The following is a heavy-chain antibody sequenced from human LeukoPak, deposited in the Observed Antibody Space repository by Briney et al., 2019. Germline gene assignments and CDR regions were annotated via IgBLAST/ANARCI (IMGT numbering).Heavy chain of an antibody. CDR3: ARYHSSGWLYYFDY. CDR2: INPNSGGT. J-gene: IGHJ4*02. Sequence: ASVKVSCKASGYTFTGYYVHWVRQAPGQGLEWMGWINPNSGGTNYAQKFQGRVTMTRDTSISTAYMELSRLRSDDTAVYYCARYHSSGWLYYFDYWGQGTLVTVSS. V-gene: IGHV1-2*02. D-gene: IGHD6-19*01. CDR1: GYTFTGYY.